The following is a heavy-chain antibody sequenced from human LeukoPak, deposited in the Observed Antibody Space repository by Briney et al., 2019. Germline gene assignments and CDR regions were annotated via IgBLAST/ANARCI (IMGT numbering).Heavy chain of an antibody. CDR3: AREQGWFDP. CDR2: MNPNSGNT. CDR1: GNTFTAFY. V-gene: IGHV1-8*03. Sequence: ASVKVSCKASGNTFTAFYIHWVRQAPGQGLEWMGWMNPNSGNTGYAQKFQGRVTITRNTSISTAYMELSSLRSEDTAVYYCAREQGWFDPWGQGTLVTVSS. J-gene: IGHJ5*02.